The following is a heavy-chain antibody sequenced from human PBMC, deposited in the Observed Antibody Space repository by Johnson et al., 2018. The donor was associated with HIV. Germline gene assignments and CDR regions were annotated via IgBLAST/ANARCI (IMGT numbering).Heavy chain of an antibody. CDR1: GFTVSSNE. J-gene: IGHJ3*02. Sequence: VQLVESRGVLVQPGGSLRLSCAASGFTVSSNEMSWVRQAPGKGLEWVSSISGGSTYSADSRKGRFTISRDNAKNSLFLQMNSLSAGDTAVYYCARGQRSSWYPVNAFDIWGQGTMVTVSS. V-gene: IGHV3-38-3*01. CDR3: ARGQRSSWYPVNAFDI. CDR2: ISGGST. D-gene: IGHD6-13*01.